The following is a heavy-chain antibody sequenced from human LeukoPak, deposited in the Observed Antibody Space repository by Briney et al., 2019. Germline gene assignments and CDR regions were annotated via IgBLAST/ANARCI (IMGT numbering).Heavy chain of an antibody. V-gene: IGHV4-59*01. J-gene: IGHJ4*02. CDR2: IYCSGST. D-gene: IGHD6-19*01. Sequence: SETLSLTCTVSGGSISSYYWSWIRQPPGKGLEWIGYIYCSGSTNYNPSLNSRVTISVDTSKNQFSLRLSSVTAADTAVYYCGRSLSSAWYYFAYWGQGTLVTV. CDR1: GGSISSYY. CDR3: GRSLSSAWYYFAY.